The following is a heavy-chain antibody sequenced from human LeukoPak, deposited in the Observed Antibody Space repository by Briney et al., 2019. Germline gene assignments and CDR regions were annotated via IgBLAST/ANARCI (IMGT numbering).Heavy chain of an antibody. J-gene: IGHJ4*02. CDR1: GFNLRSYA. V-gene: IGHV3-23*01. Sequence: PGGSLRLSCAASGFNLRSYAMHWVRQAPGKGLEWVSGITGSGGDTYYADSVKGRFTISRDNSKNTMNLQMSSLRVEDTAVYYCATFGVIVRNDYFDYWGQGALVAVSS. CDR2: ITGSGGDT. D-gene: IGHD3-3*01. CDR3: ATFGVIVRNDYFDY.